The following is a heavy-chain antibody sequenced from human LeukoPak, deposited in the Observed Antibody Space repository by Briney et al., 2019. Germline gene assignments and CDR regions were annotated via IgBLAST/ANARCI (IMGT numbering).Heavy chain of an antibody. V-gene: IGHV4-30-4*01. J-gene: IGHJ1*01. CDR1: GGSISSGDYY. D-gene: IGHD3/OR15-3a*01. CDR3: ARLFGLDTAYSGYFQH. CDR2: IYYSGST. Sequence: SQTLSLTCTVSGGSISSGDYYWNWIRQPPGKGLEWIGYIYYSGSTYYNLSLKSRVTISVDTSKNQFSLKLTSVTAADTAVYYCARLFGLDTAYSGYFQHWGQGTLVTVSS.